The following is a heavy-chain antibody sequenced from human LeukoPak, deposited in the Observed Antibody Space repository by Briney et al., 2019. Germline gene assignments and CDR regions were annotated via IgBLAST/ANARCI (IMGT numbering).Heavy chain of an antibody. Sequence: PGGSLRLSCAASAFGFEAYGMCWARQPPGKGLEWGSGITWNSDDMAYADSVKGRFTISRDNAKNCLYLQMNSLTVEDTALYYCTRVTSWRTGFDYWGQGTLVTVSS. J-gene: IGHJ4*02. CDR2: ITWNSDDM. CDR1: AFGFEAYG. D-gene: IGHD1-1*01. CDR3: TRVTSWRTGFDY. V-gene: IGHV3-9*01.